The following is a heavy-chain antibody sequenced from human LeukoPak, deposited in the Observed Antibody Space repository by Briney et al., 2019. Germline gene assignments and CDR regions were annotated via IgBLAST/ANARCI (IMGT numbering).Heavy chain of an antibody. D-gene: IGHD3-10*01. V-gene: IGHV1-24*01. CDR3: ATGLLGGTWYYGAMDV. J-gene: IGHJ6*02. Sequence: ASVRVSCKISGHSLTEMFMHWVRLAPGRGLEWMGTFDPEDGETTYAQRFQGRVTMTEDTSTDTAYIDLTSLTSEDTALYYCATGLLGGTWYYGAMDVWGQGTTVTVSS. CDR2: FDPEDGET. CDR1: GHSLTEMF.